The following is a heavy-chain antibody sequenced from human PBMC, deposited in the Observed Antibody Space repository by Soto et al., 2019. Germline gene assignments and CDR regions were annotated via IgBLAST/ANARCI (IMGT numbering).Heavy chain of an antibody. J-gene: IGHJ4*02. D-gene: IGHD6-6*01. CDR3: AGGSRGSSPRFDY. CDR2: IIPIFGTA. Sequence: QVQLVQSGAEVKKPGSSVKVSCKASGGTFSSYAISWVRQAPGQGLEWMGGIIPIFGTANYAQKFQGRVTXTXDXXTSAAYVELSRLRAEEPAVYYCAGGSRGSSPRFDYWGQGTLVTVSS. V-gene: IGHV1-69*05. CDR1: GGTFSSYA.